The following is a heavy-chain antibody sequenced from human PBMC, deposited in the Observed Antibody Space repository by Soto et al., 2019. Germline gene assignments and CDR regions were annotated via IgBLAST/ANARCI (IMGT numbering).Heavy chain of an antibody. CDR3: ARGSKYGDYSRWFDP. J-gene: IGHJ5*02. V-gene: IGHV1-8*01. D-gene: IGHD4-17*01. Sequence: QVQLVQSGAEVKKPGASVKVYCKASGYIFTNYDINWVRQATGQGLEYLGWINPNSGNTGYVQKFQGRVTMTRNTSINTAYMDLNSLRSEDTAVYYCARGSKYGDYSRWFDPWGQGTLVTVSS. CDR1: GYIFTNYD. CDR2: INPNSGNT.